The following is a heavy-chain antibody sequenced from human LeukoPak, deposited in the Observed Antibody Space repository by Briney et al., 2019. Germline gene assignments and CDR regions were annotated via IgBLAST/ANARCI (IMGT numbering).Heavy chain of an antibody. Sequence: ASVKVSCKASGYTFTSSDINWVRQATGQGLEWMGWINPKSGRTGYAKKFQARVSMTVNTSISTAYMEVSSLRFEDTAVYYCARGRSGLAAAGTYDYWGQGTLITVSS. D-gene: IGHD6-13*01. CDR1: GYTFTSSD. V-gene: IGHV1-8*01. CDR2: INPKSGRT. J-gene: IGHJ4*02. CDR3: ARGRSGLAAAGTYDY.